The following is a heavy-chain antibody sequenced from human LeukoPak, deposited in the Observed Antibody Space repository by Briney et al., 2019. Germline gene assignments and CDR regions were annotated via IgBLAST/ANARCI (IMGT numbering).Heavy chain of an antibody. J-gene: IGHJ5*02. Sequence: PGGSLRLSCAASGFTVSSNYMSWVRQAPGKGLEWVSAVSGSGGSTYYADSVKGRFTISRDNSKNTLYLQMNSLRAEDTAVYYCAKRAQYCSSTSCYDWFDPWGQGTLVTVSS. CDR2: VSGSGGST. CDR3: AKRAQYCSSTSCYDWFDP. V-gene: IGHV3-23*01. CDR1: GFTVSSNY. D-gene: IGHD2-2*01.